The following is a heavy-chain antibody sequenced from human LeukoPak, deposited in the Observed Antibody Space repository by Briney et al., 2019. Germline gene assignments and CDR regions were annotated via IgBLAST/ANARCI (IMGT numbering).Heavy chain of an antibody. CDR2: IYTSGST. CDR1: GVSISSGSYY. J-gene: IGHJ4*02. Sequence: SQTLSLTCTVSGVSISSGSYYWSWIRQPAGKGLEWIGRIYTSGSTNYNPSLKSRVTISVDTSKNQFSLKLSSVTAADTAAYYCARGYSGYEFFDYWGQGTLVTVSS. D-gene: IGHD5-12*01. V-gene: IGHV4-61*02. CDR3: ARGYSGYEFFDY.